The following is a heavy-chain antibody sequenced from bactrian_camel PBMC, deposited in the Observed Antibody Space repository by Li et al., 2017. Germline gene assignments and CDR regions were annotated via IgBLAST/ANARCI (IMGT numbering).Heavy chain of an antibody. J-gene: IGHJ6*01. D-gene: IGHD3*01. V-gene: IGHV3S63*01. CDR2: IRTGYPGTS. CDR3: AADSIHSLRPGRSCSFAY. Sequence: HVQLVESGGGSVQAGGSLRLSCAASGYTTGRHCMAWFRQAPGKEREGVASIRTGYPGTSDYGASVMGRFTVSLDNAKNTVYLQMNSLKPEDTAMYYCAADSIHSLRPGRSCSFAYWGQGTQVTVS. CDR1: GYTTGRHC.